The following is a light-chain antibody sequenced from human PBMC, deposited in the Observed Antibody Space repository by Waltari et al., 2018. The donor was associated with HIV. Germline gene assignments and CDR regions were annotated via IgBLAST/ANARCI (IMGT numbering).Light chain of an antibody. CDR1: SSNIGSNY. CDR2: RNN. J-gene: IGLJ3*02. V-gene: IGLV1-47*01. Sequence: HPPSASGTPGQRVTISCSGSSSNIGSNYVYWYQQLPGTTPKLLIYRNNQRPSGVPDRVSGSKSGTPASLAISGLRSEDEADYYCAAWDDSLSGWVFGGGTKLTVL. CDR3: AAWDDSLSGWV.